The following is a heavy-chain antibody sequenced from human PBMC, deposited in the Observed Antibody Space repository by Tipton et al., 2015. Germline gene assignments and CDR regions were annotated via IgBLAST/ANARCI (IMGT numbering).Heavy chain of an antibody. CDR3: ARDAWAGDSRGFYYIY. CDR1: GGSISSSSYY. J-gene: IGHJ4*02. V-gene: IGHV4-39*07. D-gene: IGHD3-22*01. Sequence: TLSLTCTVSGGSISSSSYYWAWIRQPPGKGLEWIGSLYFSGSTYYNPSLKSRVTISIDRFKNQFSLRLNSVTAADTAVYFCARDAWAGDSRGFYYIYWGQGTLVRVSS. CDR2: LYFSGST.